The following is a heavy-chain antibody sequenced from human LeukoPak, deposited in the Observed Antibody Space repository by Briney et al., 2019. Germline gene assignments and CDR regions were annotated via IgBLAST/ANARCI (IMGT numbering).Heavy chain of an antibody. Sequence: ASVKVSCKASGGTFSSYAISWVRQAPGQGLEWMGRISAYNGNTNYAQKLQGRVTMTTDTSMSTAYMELRSLRSDDTAVYYCARVNYYDSSGYYERPAVDYWGQGTLVTVSS. D-gene: IGHD3-22*01. CDR2: ISAYNGNT. J-gene: IGHJ4*02. CDR3: ARVNYYDSSGYYERPAVDY. CDR1: GGTFSSYA. V-gene: IGHV1-18*01.